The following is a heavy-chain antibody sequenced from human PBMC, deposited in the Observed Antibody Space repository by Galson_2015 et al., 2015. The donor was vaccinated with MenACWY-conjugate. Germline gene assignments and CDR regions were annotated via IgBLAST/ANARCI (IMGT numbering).Heavy chain of an antibody. CDR2: ISSSGSYT. J-gene: IGHJ4*02. CDR3: VRSDHGDFAFFRH. V-gene: IGHV3-11*06. D-gene: IGHD3-10*01. CDR1: GFSFSDFY. Sequence: SLRLSCAASGFSFSDFYMTWLRQAPGRGLEWIAYISSSGSYTKYGDSVKGRFSISRDNVNNSLFLQMDSLKTEDTAVYYCVRSDHGDFAFFRHWGQGRLVTVSS.